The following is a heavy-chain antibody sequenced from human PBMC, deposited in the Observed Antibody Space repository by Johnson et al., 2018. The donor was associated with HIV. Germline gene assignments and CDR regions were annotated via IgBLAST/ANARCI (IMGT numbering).Heavy chain of an antibody. Sequence: QVQLVESVGGVVQPGRSLRLSCAASGFTFSSYAMHWVRQAPGKGLVWVAVIAYAGSNKYYADYVKGRSTISRDNSKNTLYLQMNSLRAEDTAVYSCGKGGAVAGTRDAFDIWGQGTMVTVSS. V-gene: IGHV3-30-3*01. D-gene: IGHD6-19*01. CDR1: GFTFSSYA. CDR3: GKGGAVAGTRDAFDI. CDR2: IAYAGSNK. J-gene: IGHJ3*02.